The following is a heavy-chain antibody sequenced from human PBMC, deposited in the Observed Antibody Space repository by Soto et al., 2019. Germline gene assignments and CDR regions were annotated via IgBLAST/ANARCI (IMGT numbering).Heavy chain of an antibody. V-gene: IGHV4-34*01. J-gene: IGHJ4*02. CDR2: INPSGSP. D-gene: IGHD2-2*01. CDR1: GGSFSGYY. Sequence: SETLSLTCAVYGGSFSGYYWSWIRQPPGKGLEWIGEINPSGSPIYNPSLKSRVSISVDTSKKQFSLNLKSVTAADSAVYYCARNLPAATSEVVFDYWGQGTLVTVSS. CDR3: ARNLPAATSEVVFDY.